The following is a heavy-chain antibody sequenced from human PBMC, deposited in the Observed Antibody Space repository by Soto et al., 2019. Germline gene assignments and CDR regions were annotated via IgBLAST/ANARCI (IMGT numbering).Heavy chain of an antibody. V-gene: IGHV4-34*01. CDR1: GGSFSGYY. D-gene: IGHD2-15*01. Sequence: SETLSLTCAVHGGSFSGYYWDWIRQPPGKGLEWIGEVNHGGTSNYNPSLKSRAIISVDTSKNQFSLKLSSVTAADTAVYYCARHYCSGGNCYYFDYWGQGTQVTVSS. CDR2: VNHGGTS. CDR3: ARHYCSGGNCYYFDY. J-gene: IGHJ4*02.